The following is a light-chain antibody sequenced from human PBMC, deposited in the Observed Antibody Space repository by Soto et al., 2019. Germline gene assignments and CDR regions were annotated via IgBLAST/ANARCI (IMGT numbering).Light chain of an antibody. CDR1: QSVSSN. CDR3: QQYNNWSYT. Sequence: EIVMTQSPVTLSVSPGERATLSCRASQSVSSNLAWYQQKPGQAPRLLTYGASTRATGIPARFSGSGSGTEFTLTISSLQSEDFAVYYCQQYNNWSYTFGQGTKLEIK. V-gene: IGKV3-15*01. CDR2: GAS. J-gene: IGKJ2*01.